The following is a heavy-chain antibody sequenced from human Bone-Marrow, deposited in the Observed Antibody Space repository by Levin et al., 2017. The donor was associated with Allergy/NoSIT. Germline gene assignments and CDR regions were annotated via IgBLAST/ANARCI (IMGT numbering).Heavy chain of an antibody. V-gene: IGHV2-5*02. CDR3: AHRVTTPRDTYYYLPGANTNWFDP. D-gene: IGHD3-10*01. Sequence: SGPTLVKPTQTLTLTCTFSGFSLSTSGVGVGWIRQPPGKALEWLALIYWDDDKRYSPSLKSRLTITKDTSKNQVVLTMTNMDPVDTATYYCAHRVTTPRDTYYYLPGANTNWFDPWGQGTLVTVSS. CDR2: IYWDDDK. J-gene: IGHJ5*02. CDR1: GFSLSTSGVG.